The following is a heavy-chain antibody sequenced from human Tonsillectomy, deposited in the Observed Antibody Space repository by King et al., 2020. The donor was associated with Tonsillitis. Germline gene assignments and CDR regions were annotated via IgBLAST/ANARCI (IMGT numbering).Heavy chain of an antibody. CDR1: GFSFSSYW. CDR2: IDPSDSYT. Sequence: VQLVESGAEVKKPGESLRISCKGSGFSFSSYWISWVRQMPGKGLEWMGKIDPSDSYTNYSPSFQGHVTISADKSISTAYLQWSSLQASDTAVYYCAGRSGYYYSYGMDVWGQGTTVTVSS. CDR3: AGRSGYYYSYGMDV. V-gene: IGHV5-10-1*03. J-gene: IGHJ6*02.